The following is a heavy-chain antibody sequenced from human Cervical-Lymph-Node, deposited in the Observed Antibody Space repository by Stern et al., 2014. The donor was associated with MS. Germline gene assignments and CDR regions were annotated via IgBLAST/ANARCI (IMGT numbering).Heavy chain of an antibody. V-gene: IGHV4-4*02. CDR3: ARVHSGYDWFDY. CDR2: IHHSWTT. D-gene: IGHD5-12*01. Sequence: QVQLQESGPGLVKPSGTLSLTCDVSGASISNTNWWGWVRQPPAMGLEWIGEIHHSWTTNFKSSLKSRVTMSVDKSKNQFSLKLKSVTAADTAVYFCARVHSGYDWFDYWGQGILVTVSS. J-gene: IGHJ4*02. CDR1: GASISNTNW.